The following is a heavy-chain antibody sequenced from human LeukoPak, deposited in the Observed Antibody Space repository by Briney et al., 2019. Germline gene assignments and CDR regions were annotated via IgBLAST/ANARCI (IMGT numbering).Heavy chain of an antibody. CDR2: IYYSGST. CDR1: GGSISSSSYY. CDR3: ARQSLTWFGELIWFDP. J-gene: IGHJ5*02. Sequence: SETLSLTCTVSGGSISSSSYYWGWIRQPPGKGLEWIGSIYYSGSTYYNPSLKSRVTISVDTSKNQFSLKLSSVTAADMAVYYCARQSLTWFGELIWFDPWGQGTLVTVSS. V-gene: IGHV4-39*01. D-gene: IGHD3-10*01.